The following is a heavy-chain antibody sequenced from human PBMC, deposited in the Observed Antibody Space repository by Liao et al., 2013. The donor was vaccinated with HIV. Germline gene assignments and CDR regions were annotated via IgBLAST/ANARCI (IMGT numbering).Heavy chain of an antibody. J-gene: IGHJ5*01. CDR1: GYSITDGYF. CDR2: VHETGST. D-gene: IGHD6-25*01. CDR3: ARNTGSSGWFDF. V-gene: IGHV4-38-2*01. Sequence: QVRLQESGPRLVKPSETLSLTCAVSGYSITDGYFWGWIRQSPGKGLEWIGTVHETGSTYSNPSFESRVAISVDTAKNIFSLKVMSVTAADTAVYFCARNTGSSGWFDFWGQGNPGHRLL.